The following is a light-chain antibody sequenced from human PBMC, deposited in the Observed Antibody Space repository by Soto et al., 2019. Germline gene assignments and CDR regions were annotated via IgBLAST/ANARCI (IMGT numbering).Light chain of an antibody. Sequence: DIQMTQSPSSLSASVGDRVTITCRASQSISSYLNWNKKKPGKAPKLLIYAASSLQSGVPSRFSGSGSGTDFTLTISSLQPEDFATYYCQQSYSTLLTFGQGTRLEIK. J-gene: IGKJ5*01. V-gene: IGKV1-39*01. CDR1: QSISSY. CDR2: AAS. CDR3: QQSYSTLLT.